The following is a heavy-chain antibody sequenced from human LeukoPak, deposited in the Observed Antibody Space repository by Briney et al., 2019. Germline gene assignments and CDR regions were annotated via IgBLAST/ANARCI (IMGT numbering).Heavy chain of an antibody. CDR2: IWYDGSNK. CDR1: GITFSSYG. CDR3: ARGQGWFGELFPVDY. V-gene: IGHV3-33*01. Sequence: GGSLRLSCAASGITFSSYGMHWVRQAPGKGLEWVAVIWYDGSNKYYADSVKGRFTISRDNSKNTLYLQMNSLRAEDTAVYYCARGQGWFGELFPVDYWGQGTLVTVSS. D-gene: IGHD3-10*01. J-gene: IGHJ4*02.